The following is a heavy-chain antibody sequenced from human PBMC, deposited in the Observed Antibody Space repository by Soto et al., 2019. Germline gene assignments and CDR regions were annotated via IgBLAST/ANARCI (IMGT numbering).Heavy chain of an antibody. D-gene: IGHD1-26*01. Sequence: EVQLVESGGGLVKPGGSLRLSCAASGFTFSNAWMSWVRQAPGKGLEWVGRIKRKTDGGTTEYAAPVKGRSTISRDDSKNSLYLGMNSLKTEDTAVYDCTTFRNVIVPIGLAASWGRGTLVTVSS. CDR3: TTFRNVIVPIGLAAS. CDR1: GFTFSNAW. J-gene: IGHJ5*02. V-gene: IGHV3-15*01. CDR2: IKRKTDGGTT.